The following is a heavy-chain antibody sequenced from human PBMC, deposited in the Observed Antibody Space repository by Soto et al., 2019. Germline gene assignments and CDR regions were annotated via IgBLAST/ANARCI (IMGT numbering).Heavy chain of an antibody. CDR3: ARSDCTSTSCYVVWFDP. CDR1: GFSFSNYG. V-gene: IGHV3-21*01. CDR2: ISSSSYM. Sequence: EVQLVESGGGLVKPGGSLRLSCAASGFSFSNYGMNWVRQAPGKGLEWVSYISSSSYMSYADSVKGRFTISRDNAKNSVYLQMNSLRAEDTAVYYCARSDCTSTSCYVVWFDPWGQGTLVTVSS. D-gene: IGHD2-2*01. J-gene: IGHJ5*02.